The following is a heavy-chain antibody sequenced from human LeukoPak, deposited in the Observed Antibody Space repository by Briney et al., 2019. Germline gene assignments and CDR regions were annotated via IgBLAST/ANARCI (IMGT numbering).Heavy chain of an antibody. Sequence: GGSLRLSCAASGFTFSSYAMSWVRQAPGKGLEWVSAISGSGGSTYYADSVKGRFTISRDNSKNTLYLQMNSLRAEDTAVYYCAKGLPVIDWTVAPPFDYWGQGTLVTVSS. CDR1: GFTFSSYA. V-gene: IGHV3-23*01. J-gene: IGHJ4*02. CDR2: ISGSGGST. D-gene: IGHD2-21*01. CDR3: AKGLPVIDWTVAPPFDY.